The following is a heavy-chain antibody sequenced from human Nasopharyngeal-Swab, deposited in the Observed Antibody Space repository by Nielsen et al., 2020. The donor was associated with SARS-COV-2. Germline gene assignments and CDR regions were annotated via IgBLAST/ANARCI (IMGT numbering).Heavy chain of an antibody. Sequence: GESLKISCAASGFTFSSYSMNWVRQAPGKGLEWVSSISSSSSYIYYADSVKGRFTISRDNAKNSLYLQMNSLRAEDTVVYYCARDPIGYSSSSWWFDPWGQGTLVTVSS. D-gene: IGHD6-13*01. V-gene: IGHV3-21*01. CDR2: ISSSSSYI. CDR3: ARDPIGYSSSSWWFDP. J-gene: IGHJ5*02. CDR1: GFTFSSYS.